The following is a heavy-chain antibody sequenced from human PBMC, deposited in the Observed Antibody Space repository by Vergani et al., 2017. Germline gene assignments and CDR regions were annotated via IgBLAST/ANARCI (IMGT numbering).Heavy chain of an antibody. J-gene: IGHJ4*02. V-gene: IGHV3-66*01. Sequence: EVQLVESGGGLVQPGGSLRLSCAASGFTVSSNYMSWVRQAPGKGLEWVSVIYSGGSTYYADSVKGSFTISRDNSKNTLYLQMNSLRAEDTAVYYCARDLSSGYSDYWGQGTLVTVSS. CDR1: GFTVSSNY. CDR2: IYSGGST. D-gene: IGHD3-22*01. CDR3: ARDLSSGYSDY.